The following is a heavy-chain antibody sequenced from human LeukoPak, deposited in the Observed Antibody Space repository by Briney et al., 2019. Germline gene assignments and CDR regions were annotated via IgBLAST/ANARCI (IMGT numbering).Heavy chain of an antibody. CDR1: GFTFSHSW. D-gene: IGHD3-16*02. Sequence: PGGSLRLSCVASGFTFSHSWMTWVRQAPGKGLEWVAVISYDGSNKYYADSVKGRFTISRDNSKNTLYLQMNSLRAEDTAVYYCASDTAHRYYDYVWGSYRNDYWGQGTLVTVSS. CDR2: ISYDGSNK. CDR3: ASDTAHRYYDYVWGSYRNDY. J-gene: IGHJ4*02. V-gene: IGHV3-30-3*01.